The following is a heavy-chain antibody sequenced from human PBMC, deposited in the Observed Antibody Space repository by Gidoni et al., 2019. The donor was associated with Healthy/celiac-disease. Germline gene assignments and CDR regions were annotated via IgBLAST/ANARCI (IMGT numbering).Heavy chain of an antibody. CDR2: INPNSGGT. CDR1: GYTFTGYY. D-gene: IGHD1-26*01. Sequence: QVQLVQSGAEVKKPGASVKVSCKASGYTFTGYYMHWVRQAPGQGLEWMGWINPNSGGTNYAQKFQGRVTMTRDTSISTAYMELSRLRSDDTAVYYCARDWRVVGAIFPDYYYGMDVWGQGTTVTVSS. CDR3: ARDWRVVGAIFPDYYYGMDV. J-gene: IGHJ6*02. V-gene: IGHV1-2*02.